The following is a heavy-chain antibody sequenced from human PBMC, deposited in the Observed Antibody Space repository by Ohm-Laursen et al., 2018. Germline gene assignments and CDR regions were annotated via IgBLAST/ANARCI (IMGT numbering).Heavy chain of an antibody. CDR2: IWYDGSNK. J-gene: IGHJ6*02. D-gene: IGHD3-3*01. CDR1: GFTFSSYG. CDR3: ATTRDFWSGVAYYYYGMDV. V-gene: IGHV3-33*01. Sequence: SLRLSCAASGFTFSSYGMHWVRQAPGKGLEWVAVIWYDGSNKYYADSVKGRFTISRDNSKNTLYLQMNSLRAEDTAVYYCATTRDFWSGVAYYYYGMDVWGQGTTVTVSS.